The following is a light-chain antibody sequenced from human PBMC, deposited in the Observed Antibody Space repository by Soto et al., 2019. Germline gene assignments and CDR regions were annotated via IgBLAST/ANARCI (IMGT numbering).Light chain of an antibody. CDR1: QSVTNN. J-gene: IGKJ5*01. Sequence: EIVLTQSPGTLSLSPGERATLSCRASQSVTNNYLAWFQQKPGQAPRLLMYGASNRATGIPARFSGSGSGTRFALPIRSLQSEDFAVYYCQQYHYWPPITFGQGTRLEIK. CDR3: QQYHYWPPIT. V-gene: IGKV3-15*01. CDR2: GAS.